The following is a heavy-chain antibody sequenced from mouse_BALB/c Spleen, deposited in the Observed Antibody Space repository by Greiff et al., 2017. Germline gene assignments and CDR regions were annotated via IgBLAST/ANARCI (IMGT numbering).Heavy chain of an antibody. CDR3: ARGGSGYAAWFAY. Sequence: VQLQQPGAELVKPGASVKLSCKASGYTFTSYWMHWVKQRPGQGLEWIGEIDPSDSYTNYNQKFKGKATLTVDKSSSTAYMQLSSLTSEDSAVYYCARGGSGYAAWFAYWGQGTLVTVSA. V-gene: IGHV1-69*02. D-gene: IGHD3-1*01. CDR2: IDPSDSYT. J-gene: IGHJ3*01. CDR1: GYTFTSYW.